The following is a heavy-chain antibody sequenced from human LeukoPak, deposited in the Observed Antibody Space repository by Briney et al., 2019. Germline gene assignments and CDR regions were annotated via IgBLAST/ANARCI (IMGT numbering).Heavy chain of an antibody. V-gene: IGHV1-18*01. CDR2: ISAYNGNT. D-gene: IGHD6-6*01. CDR1: GYTFTSYG. Sequence: GASVKVSCKASGYTFTSYGISWVRQAPGQGLEWMGWISAYNGNTNYAQKLQGRVTMTTDTSTSTAYMELRSLRSDDTAVYYCASEFVKTSIAETYYFDYWGQGTLVTVSS. J-gene: IGHJ4*02. CDR3: ASEFVKTSIAETYYFDY.